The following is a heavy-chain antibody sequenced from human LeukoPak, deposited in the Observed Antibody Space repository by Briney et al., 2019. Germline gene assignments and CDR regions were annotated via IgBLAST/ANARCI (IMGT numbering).Heavy chain of an antibody. Sequence: SETLSLTCAVYGGSFSGYYWSWIRQPPGKGLEWIGEINHSGSTNYSPSLKSRVTISVDTSQNQFSLKLSSVTAADTAVYYCARAVVVVAATGGGNWFDPWGQGTLVTVSS. CDR3: ARAVVVVAATGGGNWFDP. D-gene: IGHD2-15*01. CDR1: GGSFSGYY. CDR2: INHSGST. V-gene: IGHV4-34*01. J-gene: IGHJ5*02.